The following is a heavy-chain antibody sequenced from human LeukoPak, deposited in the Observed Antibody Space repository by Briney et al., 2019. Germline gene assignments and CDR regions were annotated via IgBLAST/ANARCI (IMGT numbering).Heavy chain of an antibody. D-gene: IGHD3-10*01. Sequence: GGSLRLSCAASGFTFSSYDMHWVRQAPGKGLEWVAVISYDGSNKYYADSVKGRFTISRDNSKNTLYLQMNSLRAEDTAVYYCASADYYGSGSYLYYFDYWGQGTLVTVSS. J-gene: IGHJ4*02. CDR1: GFTFSSYD. CDR3: ASADYYGSGSYLYYFDY. V-gene: IGHV3-30*03. CDR2: ISYDGSNK.